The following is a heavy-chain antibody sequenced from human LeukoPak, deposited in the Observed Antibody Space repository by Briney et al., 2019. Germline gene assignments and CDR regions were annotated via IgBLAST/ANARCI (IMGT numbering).Heavy chain of an antibody. CDR3: ATEPSIAARLVRYFQH. J-gene: IGHJ1*01. D-gene: IGHD6-6*01. CDR1: GFTFSSYA. Sequence: PGGSLRLSCAASGFTFSSYAMHWVRQAPGKGLEWVAVISYDGSNKYYADSVKGRFTISRDNSKNTLYLQMNSLRAEDTAVYYCATEPSIAARLVRYFQHWGQGTLVTVSS. CDR2: ISYDGSNK. V-gene: IGHV3-30*04.